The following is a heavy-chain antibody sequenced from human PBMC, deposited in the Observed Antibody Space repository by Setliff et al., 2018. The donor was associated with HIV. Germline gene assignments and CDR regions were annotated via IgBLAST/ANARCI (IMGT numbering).Heavy chain of an antibody. J-gene: IGHJ4*02. D-gene: IGHD6-13*01. CDR1: GFIFSVHD. Sequence: GGSLRLSCAASGFIFSVHDMDWVRQAPGKGLEWVGRMKLKDVGDTTEYAASVKGRFTVSRDNSKNTLYLQMDSLRAEDTAVYYCTKNLYSSRWSPLDYWGQGTLV. CDR2: MKLKDVGDTT. V-gene: IGHV3-72*01. CDR3: TKNLYSSRWSPLDY.